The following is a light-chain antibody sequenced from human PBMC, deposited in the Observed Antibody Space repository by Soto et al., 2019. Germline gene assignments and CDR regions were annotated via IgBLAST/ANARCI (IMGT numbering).Light chain of an antibody. CDR2: RAS. CDR1: QSLVYSDGHTY. CDR3: MQGTHWPPYT. V-gene: IGKV2-30*01. J-gene: IGKJ2*01. Sequence: DVVLTQSPLSLPVTLGQPASISCRSSQSLVYSDGHTYLNWFQQRPGQSPRRLIYRASNRDSGVPDRFSGSGSGTDFTLKISRVEAEDVGVYYCMQGTHWPPYTFGQGTKLEIK.